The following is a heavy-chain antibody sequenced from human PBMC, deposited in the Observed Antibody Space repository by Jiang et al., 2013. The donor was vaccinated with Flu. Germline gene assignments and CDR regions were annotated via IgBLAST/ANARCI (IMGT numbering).Heavy chain of an antibody. Sequence: QTLSLTCAISGDSVSSNSAAWNWIRQSPSRGLEWLGRTYYRSKWYNDYAISVQGRITINPDTSKNQFSLQLNSVTPEDTAVYYCARAPGTVGARYFDLWGRGTLVTVSS. CDR1: GDSVSSNSAA. CDR2: TYYRSKWYN. D-gene: IGHD1-26*01. CDR3: ARAPGTVGARYFDL. J-gene: IGHJ2*01. V-gene: IGHV6-1*01.